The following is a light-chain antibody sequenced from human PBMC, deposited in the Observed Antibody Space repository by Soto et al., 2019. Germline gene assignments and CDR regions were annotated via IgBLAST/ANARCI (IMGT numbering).Light chain of an antibody. CDR2: KGT. J-gene: IGLJ1*01. V-gene: IGLV2-23*01. CDR3: CSSAPESTYV. Sequence: QSVLAQPASVSGSPGQSITISCTGTDSDVGAYNSVSWYQQHPHKAPRLIIYKGTRRPSGISYRFSGSTSGNAASLTISALQADDEADYFCCSSAPESTYVFGTGTQLTVL. CDR1: DSDVGAYNS.